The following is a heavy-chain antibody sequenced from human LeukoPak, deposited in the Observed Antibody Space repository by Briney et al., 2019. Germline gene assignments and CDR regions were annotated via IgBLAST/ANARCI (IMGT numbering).Heavy chain of an antibody. CDR2: ISASGGDT. J-gene: IGHJ4*02. D-gene: IGHD5-12*01. V-gene: IGHV3-23*01. Sequence: GGSLRLSCAASGFIFSSYAMSWVRQAPGKGLEWVSAISASGGDTYYADSVKGRFTISRDNSKNTLYLQMNSLRAEDTAVYYCAKDIVATPGAADYWGQGTLVTVSS. CDR3: AKDIVATPGAADY. CDR1: GFIFSSYA.